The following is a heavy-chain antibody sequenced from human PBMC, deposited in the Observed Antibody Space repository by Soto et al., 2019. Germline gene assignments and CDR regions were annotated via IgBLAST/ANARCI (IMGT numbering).Heavy chain of an antibody. D-gene: IGHD2-15*01. J-gene: IGHJ3*02. CDR2: IYYSGST. V-gene: IGHV4-59*01. CDR3: ASSSGYCSGGSCYSDIRRDVFDI. CDR1: GGSISSYY. Sequence: SETLSLTCTVSGGSISSYYWSCIRQPPGKGLEWIGYIYYSGSTNYNPSLKSRVTISVDTSKNQFSLKLSSVTAADTAVYYCASSSGYCSGGSCYSDIRRDVFDIWGQGTMVTVSS.